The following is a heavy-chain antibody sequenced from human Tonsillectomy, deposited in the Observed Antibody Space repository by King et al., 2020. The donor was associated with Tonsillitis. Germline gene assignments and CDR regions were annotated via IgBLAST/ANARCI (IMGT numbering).Heavy chain of an antibody. CDR1: GYTFTSYS. Sequence: VQLVESGAEVKKPGASVKVSCKASGYTFTSYSISWVRQAPGQGLEWMGWISAYNGNTNYTQKLQGRVTMTTDTSTSTAYMELRSLRSDDTAVYYCARDFDDYGLFYYWGPGPLVTVSS. V-gene: IGHV1-18*04. CDR2: ISAYNGNT. CDR3: ARDFDDYGLFYY. D-gene: IGHD4-17*01. J-gene: IGHJ4*02.